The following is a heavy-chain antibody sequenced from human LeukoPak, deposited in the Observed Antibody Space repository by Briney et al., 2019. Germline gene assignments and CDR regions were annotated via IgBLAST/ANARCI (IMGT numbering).Heavy chain of an antibody. CDR3: ARASYCSSTSCYTPKYFQH. CDR2: INQGGSAT. V-gene: IGHV3-7*01. J-gene: IGHJ1*01. Sequence: GGSLRLSCAASGFTFSTYWMSWVRQAPGKGLEWVANINQGGSATYYMDSVKGRFTITRDNAKNSLYLQMNSLKAEDTAVYYCARASYCSSTSCYTPKYFQHWGQGTLVTVSS. D-gene: IGHD2-2*02. CDR1: GFTFSTYW.